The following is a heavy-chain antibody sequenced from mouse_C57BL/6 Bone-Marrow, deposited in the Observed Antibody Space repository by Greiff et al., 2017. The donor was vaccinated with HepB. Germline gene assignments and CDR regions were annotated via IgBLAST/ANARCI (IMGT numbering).Heavy chain of an antibody. Sequence: EVQGVESGGDLVKPGGSLKLSCAASGFTFSSYGMSWVRQTPDKRLEWVATISSGGSYTYYPDSVKGRFTISIDNAKNTLYLQMSSLKSEDTAMYYCASSYYGSRAWFAYWGQGTLVTVSA. D-gene: IGHD1-1*01. CDR3: ASSYYGSRAWFAY. CDR1: GFTFSSYG. J-gene: IGHJ3*01. V-gene: IGHV5-6*01. CDR2: ISSGGSYT.